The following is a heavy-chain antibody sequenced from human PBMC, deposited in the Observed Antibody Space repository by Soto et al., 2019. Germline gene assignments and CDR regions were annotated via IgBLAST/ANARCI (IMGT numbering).Heavy chain of an antibody. V-gene: IGHV1-69*01. J-gene: IGHJ2*01. D-gene: IGHD3-22*01. CDR3: GRGYYDSGGLCDL. Sequence: QVQLVQSGAEVKKPGSSAKVSCNASGVAFSSYPISWVRQAPGQGLEWMGGIIPIFGSASSARKFQGRVTFTEDESTSTAYMEVSSLGYEDTGVYYGGRGYYDSGGLCDLWGGCSVVTVCS. CDR2: IIPIFGSA. CDR1: GVAFSSYP.